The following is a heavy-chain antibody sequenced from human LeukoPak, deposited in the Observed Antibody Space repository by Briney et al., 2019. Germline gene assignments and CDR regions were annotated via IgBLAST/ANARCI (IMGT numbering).Heavy chain of an antibody. CDR1: GFTFSSYNS. J-gene: IGHJ3*02. CDR2: IYSGGST. CDR3: ARGGSYLSAFDI. Sequence: GGSLRLSCTASGFTFSSYNSMNWVRQAPGKGLEWVSIIYSGGSTFYADSVKGRFTISRDNSKNTLYLQMNSLRAEDTAVYYCARGGSYLSAFDIWGQGTMVTVSS. V-gene: IGHV3-53*01. D-gene: IGHD1-26*01.